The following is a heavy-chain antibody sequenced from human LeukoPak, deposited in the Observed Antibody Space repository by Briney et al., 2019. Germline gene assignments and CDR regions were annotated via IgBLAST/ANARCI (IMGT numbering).Heavy chain of an antibody. CDR1: GYTFTAYY. Sequence: ASVTVSCKASGYTFTAYYIHWVRQAPGQGLEWMGRIDANIGVTNYAQRFQDRVTMTRDMSINTAYMELSRLRSDDTAVYYCARGYSSGWNYFDYWGQGTLVTVSS. CDR2: IDANIGVT. D-gene: IGHD6-19*01. J-gene: IGHJ4*02. V-gene: IGHV1-2*06. CDR3: ARGYSSGWNYFDY.